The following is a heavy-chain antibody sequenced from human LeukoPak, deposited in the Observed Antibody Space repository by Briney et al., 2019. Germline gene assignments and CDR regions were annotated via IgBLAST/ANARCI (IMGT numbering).Heavy chain of an antibody. D-gene: IGHD3-22*01. CDR3: ARSGYYCDSSGYSNDAFDI. V-gene: IGHV1-8*01. Sequence: ASVKVSCKASGYTFTSYDINWVRQATGQGLEWMGWMNPNSGDTGYAQKFQGRVTITRNTSISTAYMELSSLRSEDTAVYYCARSGYYCDSSGYSNDAFDIWGQGTMVTVSS. CDR2: MNPNSGDT. CDR1: GYTFTSYD. J-gene: IGHJ3*02.